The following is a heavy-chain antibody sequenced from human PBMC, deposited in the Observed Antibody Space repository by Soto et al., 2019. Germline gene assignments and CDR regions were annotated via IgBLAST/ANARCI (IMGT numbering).Heavy chain of an antibody. D-gene: IGHD2-21*01. Sequence: QVQLVESGGGVVQPGRSLRLSCAASGFTFSHHGMHWVRQAPGKGLEWLTVVSSDGSITYDADSVRGRFAISRDNSKNTLYLHMNSLRTEDTAVYYWAKERDYYSNSKWSFDSWGQGILVTVSS. J-gene: IGHJ4*02. V-gene: IGHV3-30*18. CDR1: GFTFSHHG. CDR3: AKERDYYSNSKWSFDS. CDR2: VSSDGSIT.